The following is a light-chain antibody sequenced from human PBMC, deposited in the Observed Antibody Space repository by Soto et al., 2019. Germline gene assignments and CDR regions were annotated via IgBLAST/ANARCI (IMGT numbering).Light chain of an antibody. CDR2: AAS. CDR1: QSVTSN. CDR3: QQYYSSPYT. J-gene: IGKJ2*01. Sequence: DIQMTQSPSSLSASIGDRVTITCRASQSVTSNLNWYQQKFGETPKLLMYAASNLQGGVPSRFSGSGSGTDFTLTISSLQPEDFATYYCQQYYSSPYTFGQGXXLEV. V-gene: IGKV1-39*01.